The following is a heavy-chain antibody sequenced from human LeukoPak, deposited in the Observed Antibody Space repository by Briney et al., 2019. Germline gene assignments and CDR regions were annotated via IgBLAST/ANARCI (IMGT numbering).Heavy chain of an antibody. D-gene: IGHD1-20*01. CDR3: TRSLNWIREY. CDR1: GFTFSGST. V-gene: IGHV3-73*01. CDR2: VGNKASSYAT. J-gene: IGHJ4*02. Sequence: GGSLRLSCAASGFTFSGSTMHWVRQASGKGLEWVGRVGNKASSYATAYAASVKGRFTISRDDSKNTAYLQMNSLKTEDSAVYYCTRSLNWIREYWGQGTLVTVSS.